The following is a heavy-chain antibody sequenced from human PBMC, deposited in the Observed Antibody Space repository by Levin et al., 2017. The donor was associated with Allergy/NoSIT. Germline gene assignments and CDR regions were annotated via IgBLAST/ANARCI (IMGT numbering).Heavy chain of an antibody. V-gene: IGHV4-31*03. CDR2: IYYSGST. J-gene: IGHJ6*03. CDR1: GGSISSGGYY. Sequence: SCTVSGGSISSGGYYWSWIRQHPGKGLEWIGYIYYSGSTYYNPSLKSRVTISVDTSKNQFSLKLSSVTAADTAVYYCARDMARWPLYDFWSGYLYYYMDVWGKGTTVTVSS. D-gene: IGHD3-3*01. CDR3: ARDMARWPLYDFWSGYLYYYMDV.